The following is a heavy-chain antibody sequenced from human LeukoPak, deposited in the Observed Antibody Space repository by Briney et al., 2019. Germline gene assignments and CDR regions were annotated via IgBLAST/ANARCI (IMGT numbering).Heavy chain of an antibody. CDR3: ARDFSVGALILSFGY. D-gene: IGHD1-26*01. J-gene: IGHJ4*02. CDR1: GFTFSSYA. V-gene: IGHV3-30-3*01. Sequence: GGSLRLSCAASGFTFSSYAMHWVRQAPGKGLEWVAVTAYDGSNKYYADSVKGRFTISRDNSKNTLYLQMNSLRAEDTAVYYCARDFSVGALILSFGYWGQGTLVTVSS. CDR2: TAYDGSNK.